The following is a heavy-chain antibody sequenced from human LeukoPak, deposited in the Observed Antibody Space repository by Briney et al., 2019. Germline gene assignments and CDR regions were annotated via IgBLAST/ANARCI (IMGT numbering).Heavy chain of an antibody. CDR1: GFTFSSYW. J-gene: IGHJ3*02. CDR3: ARDGVKVPDAFDI. CDR2: INSDGSNT. D-gene: IGHD3-3*01. Sequence: GGSLRLSCAASGFTFSSYWMHWVRQAPGKGLVWVSRINSDGSNTSYADSVKGRFTISRDNAKNTLYLQMNSLRAEDTAVYYCARDGVKVPDAFDIWGQGTMVTVSS. V-gene: IGHV3-74*01.